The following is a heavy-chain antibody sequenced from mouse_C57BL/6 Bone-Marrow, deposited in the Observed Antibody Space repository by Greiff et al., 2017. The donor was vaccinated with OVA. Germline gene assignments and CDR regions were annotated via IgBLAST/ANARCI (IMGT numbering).Heavy chain of an antibody. V-gene: IGHV5-6*02. Sequence: DVMLVESGGDLVKPGGSLKLSCAASGFTFSSYGMSWVRQTPDKRLEWVATISSGGSYTYYPDSVKGRFTISRDNAKNTLYLQMSSLKSEDTAMYYCARQGWYFDVWGTGTTVTVSS. CDR2: ISSGGSYT. CDR3: ARQGWYFDV. CDR1: GFTFSSYG. J-gene: IGHJ1*03.